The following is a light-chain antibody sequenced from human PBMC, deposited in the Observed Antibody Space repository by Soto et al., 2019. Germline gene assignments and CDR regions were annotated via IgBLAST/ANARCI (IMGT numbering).Light chain of an antibody. CDR2: WAF. CDR1: QSILYSSNNKSY. CDR3: QQYYNTPLT. V-gene: IGKV4-1*01. Sequence: DIVMTQSPDSLAVSLGERATINCKASQSILYSSNNKSYLAWYQQKPGQPPKLLIYWAFTRESGVPDRFRGSGSGTDCTLTISRLQAEDVAVYYCQQYYNTPLTFGGGTKVQIK. J-gene: IGKJ4*01.